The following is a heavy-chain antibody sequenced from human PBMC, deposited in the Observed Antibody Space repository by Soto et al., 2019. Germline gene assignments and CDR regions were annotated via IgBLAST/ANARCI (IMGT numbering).Heavy chain of an antibody. CDR1: GGSISSGGYY. CDR2: IYYSGST. D-gene: IGHD2-2*01. J-gene: IGHJ5*02. V-gene: IGHV4-31*03. Sequence: SETLSLTCTVSGGSISSGGYYWSWIRQHPGKGLEWIGYIYYSGSTYYNPSLKSRVTISVDTSKNQFSLKLSSVTAADTAVYYCARGVVVVPAARHWFDPWGQGTLVTVSS. CDR3: ARGVVVVPAARHWFDP.